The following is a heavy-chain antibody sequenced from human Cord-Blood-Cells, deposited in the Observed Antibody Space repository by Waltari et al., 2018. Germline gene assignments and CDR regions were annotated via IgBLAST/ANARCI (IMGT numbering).Heavy chain of an antibody. V-gene: IGHV1-8*01. J-gene: IGHJ4*02. D-gene: IGHD3-3*01. CDR2: MNPNSGNT. CDR1: GYTFTSYD. CDR3: ARSYYDFWSGYYDY. Sequence: QVQLVQSGAEVKKPGASVKVSCKASGYTFTSYDINWVRQATGQGLEWMGWMNPNSGNTGYAQKFQGRVTMTRNTSISTTYMELSSLRSEDTAVYYCARSYYDFWSGYYDYWGQGTLVTVSS.